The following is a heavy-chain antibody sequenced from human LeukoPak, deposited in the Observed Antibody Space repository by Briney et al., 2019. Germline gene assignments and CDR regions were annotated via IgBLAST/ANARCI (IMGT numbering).Heavy chain of an antibody. D-gene: IGHD6-19*01. J-gene: IGHJ4*02. CDR2: IYYSGST. V-gene: IGHV4-39*07. CDR3: ARLWYNSGPFRY. Sequence: PSETLSLTCTVSGGSISSSSYYWGWIRQPPGKGLEWIGSIYYSGSTYYNPSLKSRVTISVDTSKNQFSLKLSSVTAADTAVYYCARLWYNSGPFRYWGQGTLVTVSS. CDR1: GGSISSSSYY.